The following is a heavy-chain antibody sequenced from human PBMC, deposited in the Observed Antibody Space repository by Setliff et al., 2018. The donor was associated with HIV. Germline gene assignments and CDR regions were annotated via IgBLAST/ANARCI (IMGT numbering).Heavy chain of an antibody. D-gene: IGHD3-22*01. Sequence: KTSETLSLTCTVSGGSISSSSSYWGWIRQPPGRGLEWIGNIYYSGNTDYNPSFKSRVTISVDTSKNQFSLRVNSVTAADTAVYYCARSLVPSGYYYGRHAFDIWGQGTKVTVSS. CDR1: GGSISSSSSY. CDR3: ARSLVPSGYYYGRHAFDI. CDR2: IYYSGNT. J-gene: IGHJ3*02. V-gene: IGHV4-39*07.